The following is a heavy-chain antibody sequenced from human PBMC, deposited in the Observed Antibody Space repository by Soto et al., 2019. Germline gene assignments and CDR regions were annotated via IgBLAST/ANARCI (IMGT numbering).Heavy chain of an antibody. V-gene: IGHV3-66*01. Sequence: EVQLVESGGGLVQPGGSLRLSCAASGFSVSDNYMNWVRQAPGKGLEWVSVTYIGGSTYYADSVKGRFTISRDNSKNTLSLQMNSLRAEATAVYYCERDRSQAGMDVWSQGTTVTVSS. CDR2: TYIGGST. D-gene: IGHD1-26*01. CDR3: ERDRSQAGMDV. CDR1: GFSVSDNY. J-gene: IGHJ6*02.